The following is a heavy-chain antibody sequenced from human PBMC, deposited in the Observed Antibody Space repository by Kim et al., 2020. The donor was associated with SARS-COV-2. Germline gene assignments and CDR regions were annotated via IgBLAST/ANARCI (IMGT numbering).Heavy chain of an antibody. Sequence: SETLSLTCTVSGGSVSSGSYYWSWIRQPPGKGLEWIGYIYYSGSTNYNPSLKSRVTISVDTSKNQFSLKLSSVTAADTAVYYCARDGRWGYGLDYWGQGT. CDR2: IYYSGST. D-gene: IGHD3-16*01. CDR3: ARDGRWGYGLDY. V-gene: IGHV4-61*01. J-gene: IGHJ4*02. CDR1: GGSVSSGSYY.